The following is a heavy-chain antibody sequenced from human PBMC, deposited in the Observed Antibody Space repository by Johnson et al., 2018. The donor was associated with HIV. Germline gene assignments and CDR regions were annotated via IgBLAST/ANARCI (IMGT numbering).Heavy chain of an antibody. D-gene: IGHD4-23*01. CDR2: VNWNGART. CDR1: GFIFDDFG. CDR3: ARRTVVTPGAFDI. J-gene: IGHJ3*02. V-gene: IGHV3-20*04. Sequence: MLLVESGGGVVRPGESLRLSCAASGFIFDDFGMNWVRHAPGKGLEWVSDVNWNGARTGYADSVKGRFTISRDNAKNSLYLQMNSLRAEDTAVYYCARRTVVTPGAFDIWGQGTMVTVSS.